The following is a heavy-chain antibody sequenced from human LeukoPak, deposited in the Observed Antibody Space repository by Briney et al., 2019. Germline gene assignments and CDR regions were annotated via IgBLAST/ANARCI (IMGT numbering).Heavy chain of an antibody. J-gene: IGHJ4*02. Sequence: SGPTLVKPTQTLTLTCTFSGFSLSTSGVGVGWIRQPPGKALEWLSLIYWTDDKRYSPSLKNRLTITKGTSKNQVVFTMTNMDPVDTATYFCAHSSTKYFYESAGLFDFWGQGILVTVSS. CDR1: GFSLSTSGVG. CDR2: IYWTDDK. CDR3: AHSSTKYFYESAGLFDF. V-gene: IGHV2-5*01. D-gene: IGHD3-22*01.